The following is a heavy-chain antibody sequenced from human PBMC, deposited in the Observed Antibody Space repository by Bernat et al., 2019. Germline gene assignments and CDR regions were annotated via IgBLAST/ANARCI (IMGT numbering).Heavy chain of an antibody. CDR2: IKSKTDGGTI. CDR3: TTLDYYYYGMDV. J-gene: IGHJ6*02. Sequence: EVQLVESGGGLVKPGGSLRLSCAASGFTFSNAWMSWVRQAPGKGLEWVGRIKSKTDGGTIDYAAPVKGRFTISRDDSKNTLYLQMNSLKTEDTAVYYCTTLDYYYYGMDVWGQGTTVTVSS. V-gene: IGHV3-15*01. CDR1: GFTFSNAW.